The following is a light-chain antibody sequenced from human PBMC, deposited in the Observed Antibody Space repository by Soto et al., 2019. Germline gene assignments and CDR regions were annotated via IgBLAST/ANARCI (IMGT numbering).Light chain of an antibody. CDR2: AAS. CDR3: QQSSDIPYT. J-gene: IGKJ2*01. CDR1: QTISRY. V-gene: IGKV1-39*01. Sequence: DIQMTPSPSSLSASVGDRVTVTCRARQTISRYLNWYQQNPGKAPKLLIYAASSLQSGVPSRFIGSGSGKDFTLAISSLQPEECATYYCQQSSDIPYTFGQGTQREIK.